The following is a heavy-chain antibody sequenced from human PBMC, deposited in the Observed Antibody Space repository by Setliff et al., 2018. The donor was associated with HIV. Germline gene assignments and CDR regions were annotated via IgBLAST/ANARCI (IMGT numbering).Heavy chain of an antibody. CDR1: GFTFRDHY. CDR3: ARRTYCSSTTCFDY. D-gene: IGHD2-2*01. V-gene: IGHV3-11*04. CDR2: ISSSGSTT. J-gene: IGHJ4*02. Sequence: LRLSCAASGFTFRDHYMTWIRQAPGKGLEWISYISSSGSTTYYADSVKGRFTISRDNTKNSLYLQMNSLRAEDTAVYYCARRTYCSSTTCFDYWGQGTLVTVSS.